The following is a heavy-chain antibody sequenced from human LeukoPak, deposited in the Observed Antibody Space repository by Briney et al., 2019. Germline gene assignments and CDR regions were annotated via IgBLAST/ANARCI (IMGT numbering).Heavy chain of an antibody. CDR1: GYTFTSYA. D-gene: IGHD3-10*01. J-gene: IGHJ5*02. Sequence: ASVKVSCKASGYTFTSYAMNWVRQAPGQGLEWMGWINTNTGKPMYAQGFTGRFVFSLDTSVSTAYLQITSLKAEDTALYYCARANLWFGELGWIDPWGQGTQVTVSS. CDR2: INTNTGKP. CDR3: ARANLWFGELGWIDP. V-gene: IGHV7-4-1*02.